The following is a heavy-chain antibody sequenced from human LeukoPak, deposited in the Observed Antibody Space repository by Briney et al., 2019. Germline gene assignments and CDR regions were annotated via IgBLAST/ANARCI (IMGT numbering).Heavy chain of an antibody. D-gene: IGHD6-13*01. J-gene: IGHJ4*02. CDR2: INPSGGST. CDR1: GYTFTGYY. V-gene: IGHV1-46*01. Sequence: ASVKVSCKASGYTFTGYYMHWVRQAPGQGLEWMGIINPSGGSTSYAQKFQGRVTMTRDMSTSTVYMELSSLRSEDTAVYYCARDGYAAAGSLYWSLDYWGQGTLVTVSS. CDR3: ARDGYAAAGSLYWSLDY.